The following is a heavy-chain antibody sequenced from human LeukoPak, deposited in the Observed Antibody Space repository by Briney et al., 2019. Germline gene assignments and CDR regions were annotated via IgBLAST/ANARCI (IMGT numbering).Heavy chain of an antibody. V-gene: IGHV3-23*01. CDR2: ISSSGSSS. CDR1: GFTFSSNA. Sequence: PGGPLRLSCAASGFTFSSNAMSWVRQAPGKGLEWVSVISSSGSSSYYADSVKGRFTISRDNSKNTLYLQMNSLRAEDTATYYCAKNFGSGNYRSFDYWGQGTLVTVSS. D-gene: IGHD3-10*01. CDR3: AKNFGSGNYRSFDY. J-gene: IGHJ4*02.